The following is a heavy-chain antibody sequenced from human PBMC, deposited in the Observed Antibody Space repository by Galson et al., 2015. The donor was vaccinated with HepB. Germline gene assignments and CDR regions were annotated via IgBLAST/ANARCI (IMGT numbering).Heavy chain of an antibody. CDR1: GYTFTSYY. D-gene: IGHD3-3*01. Sequence: CKASGYTFTSYYMHWVRQAPGQGLEWMGIINPSGGSTSYAQKFQGRVTMTRDTSTSTVYMELSSLRSEDTAVYYCARDPGEYDFWSGYLFDYWGQGTLVTVSS. CDR3: ARDPGEYDFWSGYLFDY. V-gene: IGHV1-46*01. CDR2: INPSGGST. J-gene: IGHJ4*02.